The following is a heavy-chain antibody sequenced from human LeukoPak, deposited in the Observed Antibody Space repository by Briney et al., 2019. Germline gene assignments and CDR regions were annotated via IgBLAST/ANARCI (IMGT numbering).Heavy chain of an antibody. CDR2: INHSGST. V-gene: IGHV4-34*01. J-gene: IGHJ4*02. Sequence: PSETLSLTCAVYGGSFSGYYWSWVRQPPGKGLEWIGEINHSGSTNYNPSLKSRVTISVDTSKNQFSLKLSSVTAADTAVYYCARVSGYSYISRYFDYWGQGTLVTVSS. CDR1: GGSFSGYY. D-gene: IGHD5-18*01. CDR3: ARVSGYSYISRYFDY.